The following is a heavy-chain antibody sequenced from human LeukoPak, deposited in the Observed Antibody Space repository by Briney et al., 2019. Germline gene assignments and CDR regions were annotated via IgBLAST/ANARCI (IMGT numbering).Heavy chain of an antibody. Sequence: PSETLSLTCIVSGGSISSSSYYWGWIRQSPGKGLEWIGSIYYTGSTYYNPSLKSRVTISVDTSKNQFSLKLSSVTAADTAVYYCARHVAAWFDHWGRGILVTVSS. CDR3: ARHVAAWFDH. D-gene: IGHD6-25*01. J-gene: IGHJ5*02. V-gene: IGHV4-39*01. CDR2: IYYTGST. CDR1: GGSISSSSYY.